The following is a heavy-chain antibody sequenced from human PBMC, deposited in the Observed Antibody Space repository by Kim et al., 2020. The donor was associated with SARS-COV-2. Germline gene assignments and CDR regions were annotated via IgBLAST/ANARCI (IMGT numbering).Heavy chain of an antibody. CDR2: ISTTGGYT. J-gene: IGHJ4*02. CDR1: GFTFSNYA. V-gene: IGHV3-23*01. CDR3: AKGQAVSGNWYFDF. Sequence: GGSLRLSCAASGFTFSNYAMSWVRQAPGKGLEWVSIISTTGGYTFYADSVKGRFTISRDNSKNTLSLQMNSLGAEDTAVYYCAKGQAVSGNWYFDFWGQG. D-gene: IGHD6-19*01.